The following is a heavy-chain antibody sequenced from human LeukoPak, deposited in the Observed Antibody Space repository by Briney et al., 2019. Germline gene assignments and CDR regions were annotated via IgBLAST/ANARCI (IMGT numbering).Heavy chain of an antibody. CDR1: GFTVSSNY. V-gene: IGHV3-53*01. CDR3: ARVPREDAFDI. CDR2: IYSGGST. J-gene: IGHJ3*02. Sequence: GGSLRLSCAASGFTVSSNYMSWVRQAPGKGLEWVSVIYSGGSTYYADSVKGRFTISRDNSKNTLYLQMNSLRAEDTAVYYCARVPREDAFDIWGQGTMVTVSS.